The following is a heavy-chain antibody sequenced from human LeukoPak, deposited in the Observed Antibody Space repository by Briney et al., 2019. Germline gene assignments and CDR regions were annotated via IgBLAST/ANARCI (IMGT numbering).Heavy chain of an antibody. CDR3: VRDLGGDVDY. D-gene: IGHD6-25*01. J-gene: IGHJ4*02. V-gene: IGHV1-2*02. CDR2: INPNSGGT. CDR1: GYTLTGYY. Sequence: ASVKVSCKASGYTLTGYYMHWVRQAPGQGLEWMGWINPNSGGTNYAQKFQGRVTMTSDTSISTAYMELIRLRSDDTALYYCVRDLGGDVDYWGQGTLVTVSP.